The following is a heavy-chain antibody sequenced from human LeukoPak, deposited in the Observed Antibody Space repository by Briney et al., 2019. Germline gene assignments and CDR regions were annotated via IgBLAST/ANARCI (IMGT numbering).Heavy chain of an antibody. Sequence: SETLSLTCTVSGGSISSGDYYWSWVRQPPGKGLEWIGEIYHSGSTNYNPSLKSRVTISVDKSKNQFSLKLSSVTAADTAVYYCARDGGLGHCSSTSCPGDGMDVWGQGTTVTVSS. CDR1: GGSISSGDYY. CDR2: IYHSGST. D-gene: IGHD2-2*03. CDR3: ARDGGLGHCSSTSCPGDGMDV. J-gene: IGHJ6*02. V-gene: IGHV4-4*02.